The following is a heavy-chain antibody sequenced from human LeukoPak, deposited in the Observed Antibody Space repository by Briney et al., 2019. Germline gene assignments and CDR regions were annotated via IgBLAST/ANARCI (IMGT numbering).Heavy chain of an antibody. J-gene: IGHJ4*02. D-gene: IGHD3-22*01. Sequence: ASVKVSCKASGFTLTNYAMNWVRQAPGQGLEWMGWINTNSGNPTYAQGFTGRFVFSVESSVSTTYLQISSLKAEDTAVYYCVRGYDTTGFFSHWGQGTLVTVSS. CDR2: INTNSGNP. V-gene: IGHV7-4-1*02. CDR3: VRGYDTTGFFSH. CDR1: GFTLTNYA.